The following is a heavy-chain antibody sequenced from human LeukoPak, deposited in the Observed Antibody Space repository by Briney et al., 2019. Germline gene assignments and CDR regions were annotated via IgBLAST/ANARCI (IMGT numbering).Heavy chain of an antibody. D-gene: IGHD1-26*01. V-gene: IGHV5-51*01. CDR3: ARKWNFDY. CDR2: INPVDSDT. J-gene: IGHJ4*02. CDR1: GYSFTTYW. Sequence: PGESLKISCKASGYSFTTYWIAWVRQTPEKGLEWMGTINPVDSDTRYGPSFQGKVTISADKSISTAYLQWSSLQASDTAMYYCARKWNFDYWGQGTLVTVSS.